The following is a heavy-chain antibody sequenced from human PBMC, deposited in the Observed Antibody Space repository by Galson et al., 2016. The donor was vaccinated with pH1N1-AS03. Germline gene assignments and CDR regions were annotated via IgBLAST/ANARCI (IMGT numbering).Heavy chain of an antibody. CDR3: ARSGEKWELRH. Sequence: SVKVSCKASGLTFSSYAISWVRQAPGQSLEWMGWVNLGNSNTKYSQRFQDRVIIKMATSANTAYMELRDLTSEDTAVFYCARSGEKWELRHWGQGTLVTVSS. CDR2: VNLGNSNT. J-gene: IGHJ4*02. D-gene: IGHD1-26*01. CDR1: GLTFSSYA. V-gene: IGHV1-3*01.